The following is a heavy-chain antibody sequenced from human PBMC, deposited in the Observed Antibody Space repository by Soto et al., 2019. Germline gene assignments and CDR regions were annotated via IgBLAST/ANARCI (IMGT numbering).Heavy chain of an antibody. CDR2: INTDGLS. V-gene: IGHV4-4*07. CDR3: ARVPVAVAATEDYYGLDV. D-gene: IGHD2-15*01. CDR1: GVSITSYY. J-gene: IGHJ6*02. Sequence: SETRSLTWIVSGVSITSYYWSWIRQSAGGGLEWMGRINTDGLSTYSPSFKSRLTMSRDTSKNQVSLRLISVTAADTAVYFCARVPVAVAATEDYYGLDVWGQGTTVTVSS.